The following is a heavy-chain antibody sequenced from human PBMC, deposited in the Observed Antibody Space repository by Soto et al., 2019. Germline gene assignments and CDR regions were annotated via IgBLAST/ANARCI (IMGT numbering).Heavy chain of an antibody. Sequence: QVQLQESGPGLVKPSQTLSLTCTVSGGSISSGGYYWSWIRQHPGKGLEWIGCIYYSGSTYYNPSIKRRVTISVDTSKNQFSLKLSSVTAADTAVYYCAREILGYCSSTSCYSWFDPWGQGTLVTVSS. CDR3: AREILGYCSSTSCYSWFDP. D-gene: IGHD2-2*02. V-gene: IGHV4-31*03. J-gene: IGHJ5*02. CDR1: GGSISSGGYY. CDR2: IYYSGST.